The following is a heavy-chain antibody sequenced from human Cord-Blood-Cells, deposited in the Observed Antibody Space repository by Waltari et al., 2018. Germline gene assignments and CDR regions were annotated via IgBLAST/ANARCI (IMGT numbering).Heavy chain of an antibody. CDR3: ARGVTGDAFDI. Sequence: QVQLQQWGAGLLKPSETLSLTCAVYGGSFSGYYWSWIRQPPGKGLEWIGEINHSGSTNYNPSLKSRVTISVDTSKNQFSRKLSSVTAADTTVYYCARGVTGDAFDIWGQGTMVTVSS. J-gene: IGHJ3*02. CDR2: INHSGST. CDR1: GGSFSGYY. D-gene: IGHD7-27*01. V-gene: IGHV4-34*01.